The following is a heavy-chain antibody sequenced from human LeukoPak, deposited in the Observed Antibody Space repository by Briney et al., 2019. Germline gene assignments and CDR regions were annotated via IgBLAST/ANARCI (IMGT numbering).Heavy chain of an antibody. J-gene: IGHJ4*02. CDR2: VHVSGST. D-gene: IGHD3-22*01. Sequence: SETLSLTCTVSSGSINSYYWAWIRQAAGRRLEWVGRVHVSGSTNYNPSLRGRVAISLDRSKNQFSLTVRSLTAADTAVYYCARDDSSRDDSGAYHYWGQGILVTVSS. V-gene: IGHV4-4*07. CDR1: SGSINSYY. CDR3: ARDDSSRDDSGAYHY.